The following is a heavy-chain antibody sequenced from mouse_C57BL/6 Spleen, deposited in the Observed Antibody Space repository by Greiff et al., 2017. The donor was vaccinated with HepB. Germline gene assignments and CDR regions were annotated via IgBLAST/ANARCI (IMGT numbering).Heavy chain of an antibody. CDR2: IYPGDGDT. CDR3: ARSHRSSLDY. J-gene: IGHJ2*01. CDR1: GYAFSSSW. V-gene: IGHV1-82*01. Sequence: QVQLKESGPELVKPGASVKISCKASGYAFSSSWMNWVKQRPGKGLEWIGRIYPGDGDTNYNGKFKGKATLTADKSSSTAYMQLSSLTSEDSAVYFCARSHRSSLDYWGQGTTLTVSS. D-gene: IGHD1-1*01.